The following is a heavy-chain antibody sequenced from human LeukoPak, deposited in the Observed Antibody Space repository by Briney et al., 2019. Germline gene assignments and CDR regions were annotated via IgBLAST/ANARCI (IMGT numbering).Heavy chain of an antibody. J-gene: IGHJ4*02. V-gene: IGHV3-7*01. D-gene: IGHD5-12*01. CDR1: GFTFSNYW. CDR3: VRDGGVSGYDLLDY. CDR2: INQDGSEE. Sequence: SAGDLVQPGGSLRLSCAASGFTFSNYWMTWVRQAPGKGLEWVAHINQDGSEEHYMDSAKARFTISRDNAKNSLSLQMNSLRAEDTAVYYRVRDGGVSGYDLLDYWGQGTLVTVSS.